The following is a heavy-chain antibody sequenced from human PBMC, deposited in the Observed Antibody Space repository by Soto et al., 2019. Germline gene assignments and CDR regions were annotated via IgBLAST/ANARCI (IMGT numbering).Heavy chain of an antibody. D-gene: IGHD5-18*01. CDR1: GGSISSYY. Sequence: SETLSLTCTVSGGSISSYYWSWIRQPPGKGLEWIGYIYYSGSTNYNPSLKSRVTISVDTSKNQFSLKLSSVTAADTAVYYCARDRSTATQLKGYYYGMDVWGQGTTVTVSS. J-gene: IGHJ6*02. CDR3: ARDRSTATQLKGYYYGMDV. V-gene: IGHV4-59*01. CDR2: IYYSGST.